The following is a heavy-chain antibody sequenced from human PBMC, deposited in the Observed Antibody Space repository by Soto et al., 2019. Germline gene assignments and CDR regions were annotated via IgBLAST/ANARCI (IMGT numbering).Heavy chain of an antibody. J-gene: IGHJ4*02. CDR2: ISGTGGTT. CDR3: AKFFVETGLSSGWPLSFHF. V-gene: IGHV3-23*01. Sequence: EVQLLESGGGLVQPGGSLRLSCAASGFTFSSYAMSWVRQAPGKGLEWVSAISGTGGTTYYADSVKGRFTISRDNSRNTLHLQMNSLRSEDTAIYFCAKFFVETGLSSGWPLSFHFWGQGTLVTVSS. CDR1: GFTFSSYA. D-gene: IGHD6-25*01.